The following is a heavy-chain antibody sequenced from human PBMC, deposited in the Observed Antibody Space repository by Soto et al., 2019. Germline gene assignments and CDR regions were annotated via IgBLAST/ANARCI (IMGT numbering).Heavy chain of an antibody. CDR1: GSDFSTYS. CDR3: ARLYYEFN. V-gene: IGHV3-48*02. J-gene: IGHJ6*04. Sequence: GPLRLSCSASGSDFSTYSMNWVRQAPGQGLEWIAYVSLDSDSIQYADSVKGRFTISRDDAENSLYLQMDSLRDEDTATYYCARLYYEFNWGKGTTVTVSS. CDR2: VSLDSDSI. D-gene: IGHD3-3*01.